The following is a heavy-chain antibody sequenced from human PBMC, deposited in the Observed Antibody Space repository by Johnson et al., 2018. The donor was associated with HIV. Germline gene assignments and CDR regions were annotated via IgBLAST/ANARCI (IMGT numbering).Heavy chain of an antibody. CDR1: GFTFSSYA. V-gene: IGHV3-30-3*01. CDR3: AKDTEGSGYAFDI. D-gene: IGHD3-22*01. CDR2: ISYDRSNK. J-gene: IGHJ3*02. Sequence: QVQLVESGGGLVQPGGSLRLSCAASGFTFSSYAMNWVRQAPGMGLEWVSVISYDRSNKYYADSVKGRFTISRDNSKNTLFLQMNSLRAEDTAVYYCAKDTEGSGYAFDIWGQGTMVTVSS.